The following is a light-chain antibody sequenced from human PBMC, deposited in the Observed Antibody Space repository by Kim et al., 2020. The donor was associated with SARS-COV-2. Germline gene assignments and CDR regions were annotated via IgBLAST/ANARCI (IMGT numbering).Light chain of an antibody. J-gene: IGLJ2*01. CDR3: QSYNRDNVL. V-gene: IGLV6-57*03. CDR2: EDD. Sequence: GKQVTPSCHRRSDSIDDSYMQGCQQLPGGVPTALIYEDDQRPSGVSNRFSGSIDNSSNSASLTISGLRTEDEADYYCQSYNRDNVLFGGGTQLTVL. CDR1: SDSIDDSY.